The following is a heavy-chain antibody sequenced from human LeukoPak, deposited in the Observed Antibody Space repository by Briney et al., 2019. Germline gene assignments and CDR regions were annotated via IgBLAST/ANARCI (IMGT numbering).Heavy chain of an antibody. CDR1: GFTVSSNY. D-gene: IGHD4-23*01. CDR3: ARGRSGVVTFRVDHGMDV. V-gene: IGHV3-53*01. Sequence: GGSLRLSCAASGFTVSSNYKSWVRQAPGKGLECVSVIYSDADTYYADSVKGRFIISRDNSKNTLYLQMNSLRAEDTAVYYCARGRSGVVTFRVDHGMDVWGQGTTVTVSS. CDR2: IYSDADT. J-gene: IGHJ6*02.